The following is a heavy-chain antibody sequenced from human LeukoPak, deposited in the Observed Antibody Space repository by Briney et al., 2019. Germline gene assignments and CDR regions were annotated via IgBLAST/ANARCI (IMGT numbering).Heavy chain of an antibody. J-gene: IGHJ4*02. V-gene: IGHV3-30*02. CDR1: RFTFSSYG. Sequence: GGSLRLSCAASRFTFSSYGMHWVRQAPGKGLEWVAYIQYDGSNEQYADSVKGRFSISRDSSKNILYLQMNSLRAEDTSVYYCARDVPYNCSSTSCYGRGGYWGQGTLVTVSS. CDR2: IQYDGSNE. CDR3: ARDVPYNCSSTSCYGRGGY. D-gene: IGHD2-2*01.